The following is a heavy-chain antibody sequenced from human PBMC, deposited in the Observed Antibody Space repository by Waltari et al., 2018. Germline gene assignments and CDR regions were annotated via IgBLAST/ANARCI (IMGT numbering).Heavy chain of an antibody. Sequence: EVQLLESGGGLVQLGGSLIVTCAASGITFSTYVMNWVRQAPGKGLEWVSSISDGGGIINYADSVKGRFTISRDNSKNTVYLQMKSLRAEDTAVYYCAGGSGVDYWGQGTLVTISS. V-gene: IGHV3-23*01. CDR2: ISDGGGII. J-gene: IGHJ4*02. D-gene: IGHD7-27*01. CDR1: GITFSTYV. CDR3: AGGSGVDY.